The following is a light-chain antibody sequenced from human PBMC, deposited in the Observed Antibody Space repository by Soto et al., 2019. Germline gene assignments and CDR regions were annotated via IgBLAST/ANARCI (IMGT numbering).Light chain of an antibody. CDR2: DLN. CDR3: CSYAGDYSYV. Sequence: QSALTQPPSVSGSPGQSVTISCTGTSSDVGDYDYVSWYQHHPGKSPKLIIYDLNNRPSGVPARFSGSNSGNTASLSISGLQTEDDGYYYCCSYAGDYSYVFGTGTKVTVL. J-gene: IGLJ1*01. CDR1: SSDVGDYDY. V-gene: IGLV2-11*01.